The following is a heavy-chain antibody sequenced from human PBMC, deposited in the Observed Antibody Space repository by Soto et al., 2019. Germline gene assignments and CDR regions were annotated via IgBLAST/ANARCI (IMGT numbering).Heavy chain of an antibody. J-gene: IGHJ5*02. Sequence: SETRSLTCPVSGGSTTTYWGWIRQPPGKGLEWIGYINYRGTTKYNSSLNSRVIISVDTSKKQLSLKLNSVTAADTAVYYCATSYCGYGVSCNWFDPWGQGILVTGSS. CDR1: GGSTTTY. CDR2: INYRGTT. V-gene: IGHV4-59*03. D-gene: IGHD5-12*01. CDR3: ATSYCGYGVSCNWFDP.